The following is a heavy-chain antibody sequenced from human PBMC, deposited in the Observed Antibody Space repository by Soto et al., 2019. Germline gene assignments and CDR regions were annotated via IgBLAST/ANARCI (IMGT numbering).Heavy chain of an antibody. V-gene: IGHV1-69*01. CDR3: ARGGSVELPPAQSSYDDYTTFRLDS. CDR2: IIPMFAAT. CDR1: GGSFSDFA. J-gene: IGHJ4*02. D-gene: IGHD4-4*01. Sequence: QVQLAQSGAEVRKPGSSVKVSCRASGGSFSDFAFSWVRQAPGQGLEWMGGIIPMFAATKYAQRFQGRVTISADSSTRTIYLALSSLTSADPAVYYCARGGSVELPPAQSSYDDYTTFRLDSWGQGTLVSVS.